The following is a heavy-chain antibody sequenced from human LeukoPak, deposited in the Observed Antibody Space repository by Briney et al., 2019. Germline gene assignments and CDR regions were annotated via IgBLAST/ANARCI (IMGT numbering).Heavy chain of an antibody. CDR2: VNNDGSDT. CDR3: TRDRPHTWFDP. J-gene: IGHJ5*02. V-gene: IGHV3-74*01. Sequence: PGGSLRLSCAASGFTFSGFWMHWVRQAPGKGLVWVSRVNNDGSDTTYADSVKGRFTISRDNAKNTLYLQMNSLRAEDTAVYYCTRDRPHTWFDPWGQGTLVTVSS. CDR1: GFTFSGFW.